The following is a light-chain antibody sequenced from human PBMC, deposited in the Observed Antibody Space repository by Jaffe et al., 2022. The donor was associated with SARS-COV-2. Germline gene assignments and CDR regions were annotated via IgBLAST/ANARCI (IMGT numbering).Light chain of an antibody. V-gene: IGKV4-1*01. J-gene: IGKJ1*01. Sequence: DFVMTQSPDSLAVSLGERATINCKSSQSVLYSSNNKNYLAWYQQKPGQPPKLLIYWASARESGVPERFSGSGSGTDFSLTISSLQAEDVAVYYCQQYYSTSTWTFGQGTKVEIK. CDR3: QQYYSTSTWT. CDR1: QSVLYSSNNKNY. CDR2: WAS.